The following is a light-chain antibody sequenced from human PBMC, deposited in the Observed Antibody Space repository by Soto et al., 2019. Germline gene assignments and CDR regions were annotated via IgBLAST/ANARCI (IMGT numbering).Light chain of an antibody. CDR1: QSVSTNY. Sequence: EIVLTQSPGTLSLSPGERATLSCRASQSVSTNYLAWYQRKPGQAPRHLIYGASSKATGIPDRFSGSGSGSDFILTVTRLEPEEFAVYYCQQYGSSPPTFGQGTKVEIK. V-gene: IGKV3-20*01. CDR2: GAS. J-gene: IGKJ1*01. CDR3: QQYGSSPPT.